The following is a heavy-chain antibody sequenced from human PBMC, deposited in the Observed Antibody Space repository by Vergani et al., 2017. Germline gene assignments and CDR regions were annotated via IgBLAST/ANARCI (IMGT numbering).Heavy chain of an antibody. V-gene: IGHV3-9*01. CDR3: AKDALSCVLMYNWFDP. Sequence: EVQLVESGGGLVQPGRSLRLSCAASGFTFDDYAMHWVRQAPGKGLEWVSGISWNSGSIGYADSVKGRLTISRDNAKNSLYLQMNSLRAEVTALYYCAKDALSCVLMYNWFDPWGQGTLVTVSS. J-gene: IGHJ5*02. D-gene: IGHD5/OR15-5a*01. CDR1: GFTFDDYA. CDR2: ISWNSGSI.